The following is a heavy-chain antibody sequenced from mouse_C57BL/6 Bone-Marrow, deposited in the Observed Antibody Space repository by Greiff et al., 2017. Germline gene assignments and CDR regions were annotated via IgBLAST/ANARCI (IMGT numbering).Heavy chain of an antibody. CDR2: IYPSDSET. V-gene: IGHV1-61*01. CDR3: ARRTMVTTVFDY. J-gene: IGHJ2*01. Sequence: QVQLQQPGAELVRPGSSVKLSCKASGYTFTSYWMDWVKQRPGQGLEWIGNIYPSDSETHYNQKFKDKATLTVDKSSSTAYMQLSSLTSEDSAVYYCARRTMVTTVFDYWGQGTTLTVAS. CDR1: GYTFTSYW. D-gene: IGHD2-2*01.